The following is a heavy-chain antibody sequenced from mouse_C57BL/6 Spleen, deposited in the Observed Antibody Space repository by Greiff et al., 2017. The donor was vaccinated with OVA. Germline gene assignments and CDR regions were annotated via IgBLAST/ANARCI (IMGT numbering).Heavy chain of an antibody. Sequence: QVQLKESGPGLVAPSQCLSISCTASGFSFTSYGVHWVRQPPGKGLEWLVVIWSDGSTTYNSALTSGLCISKDNSKSQAFLKMNRLQTNDTAMYYCSRQGGDDWELYYYAMDYWGQGTSVTVSS. V-gene: IGHV2-6-1*01. D-gene: IGHD4-1*01. CDR3: SRQGGDDWELYYYAMDY. J-gene: IGHJ4*01. CDR2: IWSDGST. CDR1: GFSFTSYG.